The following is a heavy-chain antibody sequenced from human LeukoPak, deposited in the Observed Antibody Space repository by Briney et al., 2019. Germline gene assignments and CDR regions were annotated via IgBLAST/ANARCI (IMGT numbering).Heavy chain of an antibody. CDR3: ARGLSSGYYYGGY. CDR1: GGTFISYA. J-gene: IGHJ4*02. V-gene: IGHV1-69*13. D-gene: IGHD3-22*01. Sequence: GASVKVSCKASGGTFISYAISWVRQAPGQGLEWMGGIIPIFGTANYAQKFQGRVTITADESTSTAYMELSSLRSEDTAVYYCARGLSSGYYYGGYWGQGTLVTVSS. CDR2: IIPIFGTA.